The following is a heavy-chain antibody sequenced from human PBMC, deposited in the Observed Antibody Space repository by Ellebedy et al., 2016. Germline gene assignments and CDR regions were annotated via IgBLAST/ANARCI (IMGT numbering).Heavy chain of an antibody. CDR3: ARATPRMGRDGDYDSPYYNGMDV. CDR2: ISAYNGNT. V-gene: IGHV1-18*01. J-gene: IGHJ6*02. CDR1: GYTFSNYG. Sequence: ASVKVSCKASGYTFSNYGINWVRQAPGQGLEWMGWISAYNGNTSFAQTVQDRVSMTTDASASTAYMEVRSLRSDDTAVYYCARATPRMGRDGDYDSPYYNGMDVWGQGTTVTVSS. D-gene: IGHD4-17*01.